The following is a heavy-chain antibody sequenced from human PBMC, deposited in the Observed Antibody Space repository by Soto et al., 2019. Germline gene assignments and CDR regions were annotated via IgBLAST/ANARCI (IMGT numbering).Heavy chain of an antibody. J-gene: IGHJ4*02. CDR2: IKSKTDGGTT. CDR1: GFTFSNAW. D-gene: IGHD2-15*01. Sequence: PGGSLRLSCAASGFTFSNAWMSWVRQAPGKGLERVGRIKSKTDGGTTDYAAPVKGRFTISRDDSKNTLYLQMNSLKTEDTAVYYCTTDRYCSGGSCYVSIDYWGQGTLVTVSS. V-gene: IGHV3-15*01. CDR3: TTDRYCSGGSCYVSIDY.